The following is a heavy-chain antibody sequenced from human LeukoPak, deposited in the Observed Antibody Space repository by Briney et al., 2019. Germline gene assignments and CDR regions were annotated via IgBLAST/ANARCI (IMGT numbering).Heavy chain of an antibody. CDR3: AKVGPGYSSGWVDY. CDR1: GFTFSSYG. CDR2: MSYDGSNK. Sequence: GRSLRLSCAASGFTFSSYGIHWVRQAPGKGLEWVTVMSYDGSNKYYADSVKGRFTISRDNSKNTLYLQMNSLRAEDTAVYYCAKVGPGYSSGWVDYWGQGTLVTVSS. V-gene: IGHV3-30*18. D-gene: IGHD6-19*01. J-gene: IGHJ4*02.